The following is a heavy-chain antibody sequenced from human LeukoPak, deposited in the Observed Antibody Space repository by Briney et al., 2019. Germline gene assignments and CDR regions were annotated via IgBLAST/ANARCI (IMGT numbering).Heavy chain of an antibody. D-gene: IGHD1-26*01. Sequence: PGGSLRLSCAASGFTFSSYGMHWVRQAPGKGLEWVAVIWYDGSNKYYADSVKGRFTIFRDNSKNTPYLQMNSLRAEDTAVYYCARVAMWELLGAFDIWGQGTMVTVSS. CDR1: GFTFSSYG. J-gene: IGHJ3*02. CDR3: ARVAMWELLGAFDI. CDR2: IWYDGSNK. V-gene: IGHV3-33*01.